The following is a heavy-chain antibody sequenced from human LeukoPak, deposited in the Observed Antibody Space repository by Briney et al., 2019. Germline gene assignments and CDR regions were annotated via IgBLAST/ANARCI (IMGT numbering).Heavy chain of an antibody. D-gene: IGHD2-21*02. J-gene: IGHJ3*02. CDR3: ARDRSKVTAYDDALDI. CDR2: ISDIGTTQ. V-gene: IGHV3-48*03. CDR1: GFTFRSYE. Sequence: GGSLRLSCAASGFTFRSYELNWVRKAPGKGLEWVSYISDIGTTQHYADSVKGRFIISRDNDKNSLYLQMNSLTAADTAVYYCARDRSKVTAYDDALDIWGQGTMVIVSS.